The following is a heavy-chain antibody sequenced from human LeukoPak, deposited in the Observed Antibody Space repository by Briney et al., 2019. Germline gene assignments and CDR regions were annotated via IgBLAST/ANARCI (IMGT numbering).Heavy chain of an antibody. CDR1: GFTFSSYA. V-gene: IGHV3-23*01. D-gene: IGHD5-18*01. CDR3: ARVFGIQLWLIGGPDY. J-gene: IGHJ4*02. Sequence: GGSLRLSCAASGFTFSSYAMSWVRQAPGKGLEWVSAISGSGGSTYYADSVKGRFTISRDNSKNTLYLQMNSLRAEDTAVYYCARVFGIQLWLIGGPDYWGQGTLVTVSS. CDR2: ISGSGGST.